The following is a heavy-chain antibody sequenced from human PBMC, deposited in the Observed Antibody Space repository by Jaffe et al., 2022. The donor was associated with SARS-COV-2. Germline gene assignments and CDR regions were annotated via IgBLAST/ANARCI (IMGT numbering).Heavy chain of an antibody. CDR1: GGSISSSSYY. V-gene: IGHV4-39*02. CDR2: IYYSGST. D-gene: IGHD2-15*01. CDR3: ARDPFGLVAATTGSWFDP. Sequence: QLQLQESGPGLVKPSETLSLTCTVSGGSISSSSYYWGWIRQPPGKGLEWIGSIYYSGSTYYNPSLKSRVTISVDTSKNQFSLKLSSVTAADTAVYYCARDPFGLVAATTGSWFDPWGQGTLVTVSS. J-gene: IGHJ5*02.